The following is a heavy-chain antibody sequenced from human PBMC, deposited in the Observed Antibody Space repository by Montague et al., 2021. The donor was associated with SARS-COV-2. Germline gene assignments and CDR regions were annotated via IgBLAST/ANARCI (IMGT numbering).Heavy chain of an antibody. CDR1: GFTFEDHA. J-gene: IGHJ4*02. V-gene: IGHV3-9*01. CDR2: TSWNSGYL. Sequence: SLRLSLAASGFTFEDHAMHWVRQAPGKGLEWVSSTSWNSGYLDYAESVKGRFTISRDNAKNSLYLEMDSLRVEDTALYYCVKIRAYYFDYWGQGTLVTVSS. CDR3: VKIRAYYFDY.